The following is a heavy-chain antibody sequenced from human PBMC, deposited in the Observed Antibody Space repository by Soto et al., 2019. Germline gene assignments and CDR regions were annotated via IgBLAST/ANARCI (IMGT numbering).Heavy chain of an antibody. CDR1: GDSISTNNW. CDR2: AYHNGLT. Sequence: SETLSLTCAVSGDSISTNNWWSWVRQPPGKGLEWIGEAYHNGLTNYNPSLKRRVTMSVDTSKNQFSLKLTSVTAADTAIYYCARDAAVPGESDRFDYWGQGTLVTVSS. J-gene: IGHJ4*02. V-gene: IGHV4-4*02. D-gene: IGHD6-19*01. CDR3: ARDAAVPGESDRFDY.